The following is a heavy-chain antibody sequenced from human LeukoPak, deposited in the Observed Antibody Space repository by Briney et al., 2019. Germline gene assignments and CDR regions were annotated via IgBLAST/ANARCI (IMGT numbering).Heavy chain of an antibody. CDR3: ARDGEGYCSGGSCLHFDY. J-gene: IGHJ4*02. D-gene: IGHD2-15*01. V-gene: IGHV3-30*04. Sequence: GRSLRLSCAASGFTFSSYAMHWVRQAPGKGLEGVAVISYDGSNKYYADSVKGRFTISRDNSKNTLYLQMNSLRAEDTAVYYCARDGEGYCSGGSCLHFDYWGQGTLVTVSS. CDR2: ISYDGSNK. CDR1: GFTFSSYA.